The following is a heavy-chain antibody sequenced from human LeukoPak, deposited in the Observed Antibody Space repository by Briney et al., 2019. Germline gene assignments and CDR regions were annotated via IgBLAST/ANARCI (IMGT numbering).Heavy chain of an antibody. CDR2: VRSSSAGEPT. CDR1: GFSISNYC. J-gene: IGHJ4*02. Sequence: GGSLRLSCAASGFSISNYCMSWVRQAPGKGLEWVARVRSSSAGEPTNYAAPVKGRFTIPRDHSKNPMYLQMNSLKTEATAVYYCTLIQGWGSGSYYRDFWGQGTLVTVSS. D-gene: IGHD3-10*01. V-gene: IGHV3-15*01. CDR3: TLIQGWGSGSYYRDF.